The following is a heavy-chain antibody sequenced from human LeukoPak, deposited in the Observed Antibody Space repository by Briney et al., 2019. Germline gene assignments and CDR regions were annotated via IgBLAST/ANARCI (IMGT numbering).Heavy chain of an antibody. V-gene: IGHV4-61*02. CDR3: ARGENYDFWSGYHAFDI. CDR1: GGSISSGSYY. D-gene: IGHD3-3*01. J-gene: IGHJ3*02. CDR2: IYTSGST. Sequence: SETLSLTCTVSGGSISSGSYYWSWIRQPAGKGLEWIGRIYTSGSTNYNPSLKSRVTISVDTSKNQFSLKLSSVTAADTAVYYCARGENYDFWSGYHAFDIWGQGTMVTV.